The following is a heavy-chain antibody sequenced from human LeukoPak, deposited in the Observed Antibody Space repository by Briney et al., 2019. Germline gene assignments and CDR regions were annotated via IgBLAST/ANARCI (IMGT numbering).Heavy chain of an antibody. CDR2: ISAYNGNT. J-gene: IGHJ3*02. CDR3: ARDGDITMVRGVTDDAFDI. D-gene: IGHD3-10*01. CDR1: GYTFTGYY. V-gene: IGHV1-18*04. Sequence: ASVKVSCKASGYTFTGYYMHWVRQAPGQGLEWMGWISAYNGNTNYAQKLQGRVTMTTDTSTSTAYMELRSLRSDDTAVYYCARDGDITMVRGVTDDAFDIWGQGAMVTVSS.